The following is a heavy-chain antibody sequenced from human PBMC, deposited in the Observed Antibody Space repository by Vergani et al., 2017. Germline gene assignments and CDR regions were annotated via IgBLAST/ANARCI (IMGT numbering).Heavy chain of an antibody. Sequence: QRQLQESGPGLGKTSETLSLTCAVSGGSISSSSYYWGWVRQPPGKGLGWIGSIYYSGGTYYNPSLKSRVTISVDTSKKHFSLKLSSVTAADTAVYYCARHKAGYRVYDYYGMDVWGQGTTVTVSS. CDR2: IYYSGGT. CDR1: GGSISSSSYY. J-gene: IGHJ6*02. D-gene: IGHD3-9*01. CDR3: ARHKAGYRVYDYYGMDV. V-gene: IGHV4-39*01.